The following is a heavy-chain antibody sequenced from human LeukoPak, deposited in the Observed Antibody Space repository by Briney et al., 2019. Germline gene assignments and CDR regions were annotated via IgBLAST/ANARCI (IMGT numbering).Heavy chain of an antibody. CDR2: IKQEGSEK. V-gene: IGHV3-7*01. Sequence: PGGSLRLSCAASGFTFSSYWMSWVRQAPGKGLEWVANIKQEGSEKYYVDSVKGRFTISRDNAKNSLYLQMNSLRAEDTAVYYCARDLRYYYDSSGSFDYWGQGTLVTVSS. CDR3: ARDLRYYYDSSGSFDY. J-gene: IGHJ4*02. CDR1: GFTFSSYW. D-gene: IGHD3-22*01.